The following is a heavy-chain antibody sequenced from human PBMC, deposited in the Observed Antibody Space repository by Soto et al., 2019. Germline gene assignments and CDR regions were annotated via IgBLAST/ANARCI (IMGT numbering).Heavy chain of an antibody. CDR1: GGTFSSYT. J-gene: IGHJ6*03. CDR2: IIPILGIA. D-gene: IGHD2-15*01. Sequence: QVQLVQSGAEVKKPGSSVKVSCKASGGTFSSYTISWVRQAPGQGLEWMGRIIPILGIANYAQKFQGRVTITADKSTSTAYMELSRLRSEDTAVYYCARDRDIPTEDYYYYMDVWGKGTTVTVSS. CDR3: ARDRDIPTEDYYYYMDV. V-gene: IGHV1-69*08.